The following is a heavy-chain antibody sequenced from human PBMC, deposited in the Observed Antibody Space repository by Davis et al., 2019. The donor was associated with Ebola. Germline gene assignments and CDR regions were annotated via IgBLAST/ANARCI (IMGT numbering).Heavy chain of an antibody. V-gene: IGHV3-73*01. D-gene: IGHD4-17*01. Sequence: GESLKISCAASGFTFSRSAMHWVRQASGKGLEWVGRIRSKANSYATAYAASVKGRFTISRDDSKNTAYLQMNSLKTEDTAVYYCTISTVTSDYWGQGTLVTVSS. CDR1: GFTFSRSA. J-gene: IGHJ4*02. CDR3: TISTVTSDY. CDR2: IRSKANSYAT.